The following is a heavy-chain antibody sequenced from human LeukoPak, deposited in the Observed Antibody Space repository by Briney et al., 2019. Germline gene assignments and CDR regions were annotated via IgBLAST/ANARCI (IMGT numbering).Heavy chain of an antibody. Sequence: GGSLRLSCAASGFTFSTYRMTWVRQAPGKGLEWVANIKQDGSEKYYVDSVKGRFTISRDNAKNSLYLQMNSLRVEDTAVYYCAREGIWFRSVGSWGQGALVTVSS. CDR1: GFTFSTYR. V-gene: IGHV3-7*05. CDR3: AREGIWFRSVGS. D-gene: IGHD2-15*01. CDR2: IKQDGSEK. J-gene: IGHJ4*02.